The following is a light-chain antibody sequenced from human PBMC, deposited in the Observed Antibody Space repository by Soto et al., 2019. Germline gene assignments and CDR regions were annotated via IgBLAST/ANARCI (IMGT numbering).Light chain of an antibody. CDR3: QQYENLPT. V-gene: IGKV1-33*01. CDR1: QDIRKY. Sequence: IQMTQSPSSLPASVGDRVTITCQATQDIRKYLNLYQQKPGKAPKLLIYDASSLETGVPSRFSGSGSGTDFTLTISSLQPEDIATYYCQQYENLPTFGQGTRLEIK. J-gene: IGKJ5*01. CDR2: DAS.